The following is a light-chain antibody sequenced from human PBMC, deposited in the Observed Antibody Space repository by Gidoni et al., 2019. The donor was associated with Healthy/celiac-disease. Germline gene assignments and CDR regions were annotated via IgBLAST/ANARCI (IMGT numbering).Light chain of an antibody. J-gene: IGKJ2*01. CDR1: QSVSSY. V-gene: IGKV3-11*01. Sequence: ELLLTQSPATLSLSPGERATLSCRASQSVSSYLALYQQKPGQAPRLLIYDASNRATGIPARFSGSESGTDFTLTISSLEPEDFAVYYCQQRSNWPMYTFGQGTKLEIK. CDR2: DAS. CDR3: QQRSNWPMYT.